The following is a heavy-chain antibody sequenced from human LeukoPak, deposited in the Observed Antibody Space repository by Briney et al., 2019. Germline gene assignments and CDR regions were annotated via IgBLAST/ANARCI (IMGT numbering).Heavy chain of an antibody. D-gene: IGHD6-13*01. Sequence: GGSLRLSCAASGFTFSSYGMHWVRQAPGKGLEWVAVIWYDGSNKYYADSVKGRFAISRDNSKNTLYLQMNSLRAEDTAVYYCARESYSSRTPTFDYWGRGTLVTVSS. CDR2: IWYDGSNK. J-gene: IGHJ4*02. CDR3: ARESYSSRTPTFDY. CDR1: GFTFSSYG. V-gene: IGHV3-33*01.